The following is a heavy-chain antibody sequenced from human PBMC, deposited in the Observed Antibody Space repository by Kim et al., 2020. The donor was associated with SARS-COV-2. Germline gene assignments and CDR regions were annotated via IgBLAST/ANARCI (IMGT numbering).Heavy chain of an antibody. CDR3: VREPNY. V-gene: IGHV3-11*01. J-gene: IGHJ4*02. CDR2: INSDGSSI. Sequence: GGSLRPSCAASGFSFSDYYMSWIRQAPGKGLEWVAYINSDGSSIKYADSVNGRFTVSRDNAKKSLSLQMNSLTPEDTAVYYCVREPNYWGQGTLVTVSS. CDR1: GFSFSDYY.